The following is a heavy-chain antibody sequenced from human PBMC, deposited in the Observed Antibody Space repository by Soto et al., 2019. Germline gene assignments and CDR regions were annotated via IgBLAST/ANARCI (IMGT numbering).Heavy chain of an antibody. V-gene: IGHV4-39*01. J-gene: IGHJ4*02. CDR2: IYYSGST. D-gene: IGHD3-9*01. CDR1: GGSISSSSYY. Sequence: QLQLQESGPGLVKPSETLSLTCTVSGGSISSSSYYWGWIRQPPGKGLEWIGSIYYSGSTYYNPSLKSRGTIAVDTSKNQFSLKLSSVTAADTAVYYCARQRAYYDILTGYYNVGGFDYWGQGTLVTVSS. CDR3: ARQRAYYDILTGYYNVGGFDY.